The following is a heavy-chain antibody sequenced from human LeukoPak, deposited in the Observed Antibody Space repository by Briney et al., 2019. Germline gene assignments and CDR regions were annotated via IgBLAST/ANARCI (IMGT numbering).Heavy chain of an antibody. CDR3: ATPPLYCSSTSCYLVY. CDR1: GYTFNSYY. D-gene: IGHD2-2*01. J-gene: IGHJ4*02. CDR2: INPSGGST. Sequence: ASVKVSCKASGYTFNSYYMHWVRQAPGQGLEWMGIINPSGGSTSYAQKFQGRVTMTRDTSTSTVYMELSSLRSEDTAVYYCATPPLYCSSTSCYLVYWGQGTLVTVSS. V-gene: IGHV1-46*02.